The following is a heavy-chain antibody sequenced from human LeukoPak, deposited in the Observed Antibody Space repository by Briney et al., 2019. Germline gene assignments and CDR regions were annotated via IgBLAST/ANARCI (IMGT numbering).Heavy chain of an antibody. Sequence: PGGSLRLSCAASGFTLSSYAMSWVRQAPGKGLEWVSAISGSGGSTYYADSVKGRFTISRDNSKNTLYLQMNSLRAEDTAVYYCAKDVLSYCSSTSCYRYYFDYWGQGTLVTVSS. CDR2: ISGSGGST. CDR1: GFTLSSYA. V-gene: IGHV3-23*01. CDR3: AKDVLSYCSSTSCYRYYFDY. D-gene: IGHD2-2*01. J-gene: IGHJ4*02.